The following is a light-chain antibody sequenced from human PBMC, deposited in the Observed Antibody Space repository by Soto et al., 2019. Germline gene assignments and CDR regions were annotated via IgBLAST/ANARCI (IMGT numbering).Light chain of an antibody. J-gene: IGKJ1*01. CDR3: QQRSNWPGT. CDR1: QSLINF. V-gene: IGKV3-11*01. Sequence: IVLTQSPATLSLSPGERATLSCRASQSLINFVAWYQHKPGQPPRLLIYDASKRATGIPTRFSGSGSGTDFTLTISSLQPEDFAVYYCQQRSNWPGTFGQGTKVDIK. CDR2: DAS.